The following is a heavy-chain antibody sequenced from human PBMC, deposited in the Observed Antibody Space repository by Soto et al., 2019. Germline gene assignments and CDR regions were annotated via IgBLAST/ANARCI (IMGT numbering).Heavy chain of an antibody. V-gene: IGHV4-59*01. CDR3: ARAAAEGMDV. J-gene: IGHJ6*02. CDR2: IYNSGST. D-gene: IGHD6-13*01. CDR1: GGSISSYY. Sequence: PSETLSLTCTVSGGSISSYYWSWIRQPPGKGLEWIGYIYNSGSTNYNPSLKSRVTISVDTSKNQFSLKLSSVTAADTAVYYCARAAAEGMDVWGQGTTVTVSS.